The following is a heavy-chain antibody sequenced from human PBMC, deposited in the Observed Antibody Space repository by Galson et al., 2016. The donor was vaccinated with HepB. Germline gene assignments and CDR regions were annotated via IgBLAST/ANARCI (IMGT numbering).Heavy chain of an antibody. CDR2: ISDSGDST. V-gene: IGHV3-23*01. CDR1: GFTFSSYA. J-gene: IGHJ4*02. D-gene: IGHD4-17*01. Sequence: SLRLSCAASGFTFSSYAMSWVRQAPGEGLEWVSAISDSGDSTYYADSVQGRFSISRDNSKNTLYLQMNSLRAEDTALYYCAKSATVIDGIDDWGQGTLVTVSS. CDR3: AKSATVIDGIDD.